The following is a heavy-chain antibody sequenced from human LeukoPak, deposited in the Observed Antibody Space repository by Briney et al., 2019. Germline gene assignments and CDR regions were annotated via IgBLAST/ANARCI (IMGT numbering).Heavy chain of an antibody. CDR2: ISYDGTKK. D-gene: IGHD4-23*01. V-gene: IGHV3-30*04. J-gene: IGHJ6*03. CDR3: AKGTVGYYYYMDV. CDR1: GFTFRSYA. Sequence: GGSLRLSCAAAGFTFRSYAMHWVCQAPGKGLEWVAVISYDGTKKYYADSVKGRFTISRDNSKNTLYLQMNSLRAEDTAVYYCAKGTVGYYYYMDVWGKGTTVTVSS.